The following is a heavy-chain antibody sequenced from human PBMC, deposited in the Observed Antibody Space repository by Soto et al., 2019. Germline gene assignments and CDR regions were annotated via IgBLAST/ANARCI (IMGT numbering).Heavy chain of an antibody. J-gene: IGHJ4*02. Sequence: RXSVKVSFKASGYTFIGFYMHWVRQAPGQGLEWMGWINPNSGGTKSAEKFQGRVTMTRDTSISTAYMELSRLTSDDKAVYYCASAAVTGTAGLDFWGQGTQVTVSS. CDR2: INPNSGGT. V-gene: IGHV1-2*02. CDR1: GYTFIGFY. CDR3: ASAAVTGTAGLDF. D-gene: IGHD6-19*01.